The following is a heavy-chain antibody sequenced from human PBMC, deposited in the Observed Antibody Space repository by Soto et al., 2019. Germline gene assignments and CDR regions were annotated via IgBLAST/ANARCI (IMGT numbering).Heavy chain of an antibody. V-gene: IGHV3-15*01. CDR3: TTGVRDFLGVVRHYYYYMDV. D-gene: IGHD3-3*01. J-gene: IGHJ6*03. CDR2: IKSKTDGGTT. CDR1: GFTFSNAW. Sequence: PGGSLRLSCAASGFTFSNAWMSWVRQAPGKGLEWVGRIKSKTDGGTTDYAEPVKGRFTISRDDSKNTLYLQMNSLKTEDTAVYYCTTGVRDFLGVVRHYYYYMDVWGKGTTVTVSS.